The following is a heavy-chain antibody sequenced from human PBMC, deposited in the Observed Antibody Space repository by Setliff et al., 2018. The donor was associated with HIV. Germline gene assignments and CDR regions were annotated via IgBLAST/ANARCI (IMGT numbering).Heavy chain of an antibody. V-gene: IGHV3-49*04. Sequence: GVLRLSCTASGFTFGDYAISWVRLAPGKGLEWVGFIRRKAYDGTREYAASVKGRFTISRDDSKSIAYLQMNSLKTEDTAVYYCTRMYYYGSGTYYSDYYYYMDVWGKGTTVTVSS. CDR2: IRRKAYDGTR. CDR3: TRMYYYGSGTYYSDYYYYMDV. J-gene: IGHJ6*03. D-gene: IGHD3-10*01. CDR1: GFTFGDYA.